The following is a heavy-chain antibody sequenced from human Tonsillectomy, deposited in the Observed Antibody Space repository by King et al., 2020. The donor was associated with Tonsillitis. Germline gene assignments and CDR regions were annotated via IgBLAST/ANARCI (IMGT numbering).Heavy chain of an antibody. D-gene: IGHD3-22*01. CDR2: ISYDGSNK. J-gene: IGHJ1*01. CDR1: GFTFRSYA. Sequence: VQLVESGGGVVQPGRSLRLSCAASGFTFRSYAMHWVRQAPGKGLEWVAGISYDGSNKYYADSVKGRFTFSRDNSKNRLYLQMNSLRAEDTAVYYCARAAGYVSSAYYPINDEYFQHWGQGTLVTVSS. V-gene: IGHV3-30*04. CDR3: ARAAGYVSSAYYPINDEYFQH.